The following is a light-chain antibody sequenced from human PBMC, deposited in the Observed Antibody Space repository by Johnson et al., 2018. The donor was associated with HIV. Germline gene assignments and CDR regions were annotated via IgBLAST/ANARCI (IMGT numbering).Light chain of an antibody. J-gene: IGLJ1*01. CDR2: ENN. V-gene: IGLV1-51*02. CDR3: GTWDSSVEYV. Sequence: QPVLTQPPSVSAAPGQKVTISCSGSSSNIGNNYVSWYQQLPGTAPKLLIYENNKRPSGIPDRFSGSKSGTSATLDITGLQTGDEADYYCGTWDSSVEYVFGTATKVTVL. CDR1: SSNIGNNY.